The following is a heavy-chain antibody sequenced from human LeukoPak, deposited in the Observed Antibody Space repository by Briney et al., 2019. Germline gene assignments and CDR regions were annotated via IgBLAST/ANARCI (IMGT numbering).Heavy chain of an antibody. CDR1: GFTFSSYA. CDR2: ISYDGSNK. J-gene: IGHJ4*02. CDR3: AKGRANWGLYGY. D-gene: IGHD7-27*01. V-gene: IGHV3-30-3*01. Sequence: GGSLRLSCAASGFTFSSYAMHWVRQAPGKGLEWVAVISYDGSNKYYADSVKGRFTISRDNSKNTLYLQMNSLRAEDTAVYYCAKGRANWGLYGYWGQGTLVTVSS.